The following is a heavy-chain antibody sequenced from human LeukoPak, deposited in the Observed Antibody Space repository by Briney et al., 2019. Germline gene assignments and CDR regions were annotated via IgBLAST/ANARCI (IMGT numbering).Heavy chain of an antibody. CDR3: ARVRFGENWFDP. CDR2: ISAYNGNT. D-gene: IGHD3-10*01. V-gene: IGHV1-18*01. J-gene: IGHJ5*02. Sequence: ASVKVSCKASGYTFTSYGISWVRQAPGQGLEWMGWISAYNGNTNYAQKLQGRVTMTTDTSTSIAYMELRSLRSDDTAVYYCARVRFGENWFDPWGQGTLVTVSS. CDR1: GYTFTSYG.